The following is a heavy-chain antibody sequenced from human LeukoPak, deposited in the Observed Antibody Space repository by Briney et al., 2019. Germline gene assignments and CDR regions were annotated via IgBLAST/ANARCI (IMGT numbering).Heavy chain of an antibody. CDR2: INHSGST. Sequence: PSETLSLTCAVYGGTFSGYYWSWIRQPPGKGLEWIGEINHSGSTNYNPSLKSRVTISVDTSKNQFSLKMSSLTAADTAVYYCARALYYYDSSGYPRYNWFDPWGQGTLVTVSS. V-gene: IGHV4-34*01. D-gene: IGHD3-22*01. J-gene: IGHJ5*02. CDR3: ARALYYYDSSGYPRYNWFDP. CDR1: GGTFSGYY.